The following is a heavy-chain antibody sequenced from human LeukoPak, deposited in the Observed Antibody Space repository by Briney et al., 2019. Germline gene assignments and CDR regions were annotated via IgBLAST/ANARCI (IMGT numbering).Heavy chain of an antibody. V-gene: IGHV4-38-2*01. D-gene: IGHD4-17*01. CDR1: SYSISSGYS. CDR3: AKTDYGDYGGFNS. J-gene: IGHJ3*01. Sequence: SETLSLTCAVSSYSISSGYSWGWIRQPPGKGQEWIGNIYVSGSTYYNLSLKSRVTISIDMSKNLFSLKLISVTAADTAVYRCAKTDYGDYGGFNSWGQGTMVTVSS. CDR2: IYVSGST.